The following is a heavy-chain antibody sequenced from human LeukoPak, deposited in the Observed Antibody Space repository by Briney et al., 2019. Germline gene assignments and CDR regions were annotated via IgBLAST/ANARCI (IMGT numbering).Heavy chain of an antibody. D-gene: IGHD6-13*01. Sequence: GGSLRLSCAASGFTFSSYWMTWVRQAPGKGMEWVANIKQDGSEKYYVDSVKGRFTISRDNAKNSLYLQMNSLRAEDTAVYYCARGGLRIAAAVWGQGTLVTVSS. V-gene: IGHV3-7*01. J-gene: IGHJ4*02. CDR2: IKQDGSEK. CDR3: ARGGLRIAAAV. CDR1: GFTFSSYW.